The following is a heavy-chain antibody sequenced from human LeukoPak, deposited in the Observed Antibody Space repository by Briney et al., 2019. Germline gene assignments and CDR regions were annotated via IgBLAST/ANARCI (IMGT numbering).Heavy chain of an antibody. D-gene: IGHD1-14*01. CDR1: GFTFSSYA. CDR3: ASNRYYFDY. J-gene: IGHJ4*02. V-gene: IGHV3-30-3*01. Sequence: PGRSLRLSCAASGFTFSSYAMHWVRQAPGKGLEWVAVISYDGSNKYYADSVKGRFTISRDNSKNTLYPQMNSLRAEDTAVYYCASNRYYFDYWGQGTLVTVSS. CDR2: ISYDGSNK.